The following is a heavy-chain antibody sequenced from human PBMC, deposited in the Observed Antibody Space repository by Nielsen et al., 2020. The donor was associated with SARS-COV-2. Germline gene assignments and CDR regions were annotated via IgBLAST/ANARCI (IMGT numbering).Heavy chain of an antibody. D-gene: IGHD3-16*01. CDR1: GFTFSSYG. CDR2: ISYEGSKK. CDR3: AKRRGVFMITFGGEGAMDV. Sequence: GGSLRLSCAASGFTFSSYGMHWVRQAPGKGLEWVASISYEGSKKYYADSLKGRFTVSRDTSKNTVYLQMNSLTVEDTATYHCAKRRGVFMITFGGEGAMDVWGQGTTVTVSS. V-gene: IGHV3-30*18. J-gene: IGHJ6*02.